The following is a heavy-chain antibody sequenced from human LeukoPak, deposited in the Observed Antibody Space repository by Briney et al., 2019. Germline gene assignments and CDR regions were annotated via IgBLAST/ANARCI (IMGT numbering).Heavy chain of an antibody. CDR3: AREGVVVGRDFDY. V-gene: IGHV3-23*01. D-gene: IGHD2-15*01. J-gene: IGHJ4*02. Sequence: GGTLRLSCAASGFTFSIHGMNWVRQAPGKGLEWVSGISPSGDITYYADSVRGRFTISRDNSENTVDLQMNSLRAEDTAFYYCAREGVVVGRDFDYWGQGTLVTVSS. CDR1: GFTFSIHG. CDR2: ISPSGDIT.